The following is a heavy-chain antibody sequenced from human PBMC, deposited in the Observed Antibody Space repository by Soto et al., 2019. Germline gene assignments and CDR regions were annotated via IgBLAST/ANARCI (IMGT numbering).Heavy chain of an antibody. V-gene: IGHV3-9*01. CDR2: ISWNSGSI. J-gene: IGHJ4*02. CDR1: GFTFDDYA. D-gene: IGHD3-9*01. Sequence: GGSLRLSCAASGFTFDDYAMHWVRQAPGKGLEWVSGISWNSGSIGYADSVKGRFTISRDNAKNSLYLQMNSLRAEDTALYYCAKDRVGSSRYFDWLIFDYWGQGTLVTVSS. CDR3: AKDRVGSSRYFDWLIFDY.